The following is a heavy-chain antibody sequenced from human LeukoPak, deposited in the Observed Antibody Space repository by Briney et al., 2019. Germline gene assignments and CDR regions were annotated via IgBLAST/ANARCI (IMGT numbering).Heavy chain of an antibody. CDR1: GFIFSSYE. CDR3: ATLGVLLIYATFDY. V-gene: IGHV3-48*03. D-gene: IGHD2-8*01. J-gene: IGHJ4*02. CDR2: ISGDGSTR. Sequence: TGGSLRLSCTASGFIFSSYEMNWVRQAPGKGLEWVSYISGDGSTRSYADSVRGRFTISRDNAKNSLYLQMNSLRAEDTAVYYCATLGVLLIYATFDYGGEGTLVTVSS.